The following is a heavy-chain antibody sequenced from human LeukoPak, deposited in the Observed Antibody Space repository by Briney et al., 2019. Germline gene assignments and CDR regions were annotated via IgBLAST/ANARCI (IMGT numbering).Heavy chain of an antibody. CDR3: VRGRYCSSTSCYFRFDP. V-gene: IGHV4-34*01. CDR1: GGSFSGYY. Sequence: SETLSLTCAVYGGSFSGYYWIWIRQPPGKGLEWMGEINHSGNTHYNPPLKSRVTISVDTSKNQFSLKLSSVTAADTAVYYCVRGRYCSSTSCYFRFDPWGQGTLVTVSS. CDR2: INHSGNT. J-gene: IGHJ5*02. D-gene: IGHD2-2*01.